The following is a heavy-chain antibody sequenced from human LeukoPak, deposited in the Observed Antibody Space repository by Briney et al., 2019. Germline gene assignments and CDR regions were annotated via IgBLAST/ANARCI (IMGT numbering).Heavy chain of an antibody. Sequence: GGSLRLSCAASGFSFSTQRMHWVRQAPGKGLVWVSYINIDERITGYADSVKGRFTISRDNSKNTLYLQMNSLRAEDTAVYYCARGQLWYDAFDIWGQGTMVTVSS. CDR1: GFSFSTQR. CDR3: ARGQLWYDAFDI. D-gene: IGHD5-18*01. J-gene: IGHJ3*02. V-gene: IGHV3-74*01. CDR2: INIDERIT.